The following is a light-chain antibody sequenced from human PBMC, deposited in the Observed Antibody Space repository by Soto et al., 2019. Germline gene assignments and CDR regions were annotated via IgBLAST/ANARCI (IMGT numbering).Light chain of an antibody. CDR1: PTTSNR. CDR3: QHYGGMWT. V-gene: IGKV1-5*01. Sequence: DIQMTQSPSTLSASVGDRVTTPCRPTPTTSNRLSWYQQKPGQPPHVLIYDASSLESGVPSRFSGSGSATEFILTIRSLQPDDFASYCCQHYGGMWTFGQGTKVEMK. J-gene: IGKJ1*01. CDR2: DAS.